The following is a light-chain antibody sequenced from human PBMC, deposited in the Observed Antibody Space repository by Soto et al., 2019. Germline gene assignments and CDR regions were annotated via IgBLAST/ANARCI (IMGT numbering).Light chain of an antibody. V-gene: IGKV1-39*01. CDR3: QQSYSNPSIT. CDR2: AAS. CDR1: QSISSY. Sequence: DIQMTQSPSSLSASVGDRVTITCRASQSISSYLNWYQQKPVKAPKLLIYAASSLQSGVPSRFSGSGSGTDFTLTISSLQPEDFATYYCQQSYSNPSITFGQGTRLEIK. J-gene: IGKJ5*01.